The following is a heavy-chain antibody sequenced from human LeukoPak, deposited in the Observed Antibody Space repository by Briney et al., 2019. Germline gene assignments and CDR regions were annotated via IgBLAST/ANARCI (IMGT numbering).Heavy chain of an antibody. D-gene: IGHD2-2*01. J-gene: IGHJ4*02. CDR1: GFTFDDYA. CDR3: ANDCSSTSCYVPAY. Sequence: GRSLRLSCAASGFTFDDYAMHWVRQAPGKGLEWVSGISWNSGSIGYADSVKGRFTISRDNAKNSLYLQMNSLRAEDTAVYYCANDCSSTSCYVPAYWGQGTLVTVPS. CDR2: ISWNSGSI. V-gene: IGHV3-9*01.